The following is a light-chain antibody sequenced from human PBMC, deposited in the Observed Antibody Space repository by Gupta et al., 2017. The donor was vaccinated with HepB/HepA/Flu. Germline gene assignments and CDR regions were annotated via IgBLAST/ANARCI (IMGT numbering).Light chain of an antibody. V-gene: IGKV2-28*01. CDR2: LGS. CDR3: MQGLQTLYT. CDR1: QSLLNSDGYNY. J-gene: IGKJ2*01. Sequence: DIGVTPFPLLPPVTPGAPASISCRSSQSLLNSDGYNYLDWYLQKPGQSPQLLIYLGSHRASGVPDRFSGSGSGTDFTLKISRVEAEDVGVYYCMQGLQTLYTFGQGTKLEIK.